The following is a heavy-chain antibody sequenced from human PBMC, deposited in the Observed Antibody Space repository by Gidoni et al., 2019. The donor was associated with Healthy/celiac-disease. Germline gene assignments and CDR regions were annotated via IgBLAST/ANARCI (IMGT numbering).Heavy chain of an antibody. V-gene: IGHV4-30-2*01. CDR3: ARVGGYVGDYYGMDV. D-gene: IGHD6-13*01. J-gene: IGHJ6*02. Sequence: TYYNPSLKSRVTISVDRSKNQFSLKLSSVTAADTAVYYCARVGGYVGDYYGMDVWGQGTTVTVSS. CDR2: T.